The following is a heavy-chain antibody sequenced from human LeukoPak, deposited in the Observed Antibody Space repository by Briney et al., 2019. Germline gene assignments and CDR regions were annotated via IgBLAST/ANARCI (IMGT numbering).Heavy chain of an antibody. CDR3: ARHSRDYPYRYFEN. J-gene: IGHJ4*02. V-gene: IGHV4-59*08. D-gene: IGHD4-17*01. CDR2: IHYSGRT. Sequence: PSETLSLTCTVSGGSINYFYWSWIRQPPGKGLEWIGYIHYSGRTFYKSSLQSRVTISVDSSKNQFSLNLNSVTAADTAVYYCARHSRDYPYRYFENWGQGTLVTVSS. CDR1: GGSINYFY.